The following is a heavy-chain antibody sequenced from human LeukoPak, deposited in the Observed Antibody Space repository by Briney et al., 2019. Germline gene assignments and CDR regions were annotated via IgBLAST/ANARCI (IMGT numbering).Heavy chain of an antibody. D-gene: IGHD5-18*01. Sequence: GGSLRLSCAVSGFNVSSNFMSWVRQAPGKGLECVSVIYFGGSTYYPDSVKGRFTISRDNAKNSLYLQMNSLRGEDTAVYYCAREEYSYGLEYWGQGTLVTVSS. J-gene: IGHJ4*02. CDR3: AREEYSYGLEY. CDR1: GFNVSSNF. V-gene: IGHV3-53*01. CDR2: IYFGGST.